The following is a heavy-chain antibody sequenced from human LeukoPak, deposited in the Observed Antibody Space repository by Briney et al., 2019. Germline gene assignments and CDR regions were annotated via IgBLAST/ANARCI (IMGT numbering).Heavy chain of an antibody. Sequence: GGSLRLSCAASGFTFSSYEMNWVREAPGKGVEWVSYISSSGTNIFYADSVKGRFTISRDNAKNSLYLQMNSLRAEDTAVYYCARVGVVVAATGNLWFDPWGQGTLVTVSS. V-gene: IGHV3-48*03. D-gene: IGHD2-15*01. CDR1: GFTFSSYE. CDR2: ISSSGTNI. CDR3: ARVGVVVAATGNLWFDP. J-gene: IGHJ5*02.